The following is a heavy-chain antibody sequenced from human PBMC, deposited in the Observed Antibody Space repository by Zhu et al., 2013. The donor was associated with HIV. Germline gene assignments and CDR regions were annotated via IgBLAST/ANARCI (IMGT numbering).Heavy chain of an antibody. CDR3: TTPGPGSLDY. D-gene: IGHD3-10*01. V-gene: IGHV1-46*01. CDR2: INPSGGST. J-gene: IGHJ4*02. Sequence: QVQLVQSGAEVKKPGASVRVSCRASGYTFTNYYMHWVRQAPGQGLEWMGIINPSGGSTTYAQKFQGRITMTRDMSSSTLYMELSSLTSEDTAVYYCTTPGPGSLDYWGQGTLVTVSS. CDR1: GYTFTNYY.